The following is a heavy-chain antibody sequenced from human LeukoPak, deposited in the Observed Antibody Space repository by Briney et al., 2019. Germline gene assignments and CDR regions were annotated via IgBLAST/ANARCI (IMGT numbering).Heavy chain of an antibody. Sequence: GGSLRLSCAASGFTFSDYYMSWIRQAPGKGLEWVSYISSSGSTIYYADSVKGRFTISRDNAKNSLYLQMNSLRAGDTAVYYCASLYGSGSYYKGGYYYGMDVWGQGTTVTVSS. J-gene: IGHJ6*02. CDR2: ISSSGSTI. D-gene: IGHD3-10*01. CDR3: ASLYGSGSYYKGGYYYGMDV. V-gene: IGHV3-11*01. CDR1: GFTFSDYY.